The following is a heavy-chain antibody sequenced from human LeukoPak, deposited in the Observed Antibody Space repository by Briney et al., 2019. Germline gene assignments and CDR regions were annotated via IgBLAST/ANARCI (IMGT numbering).Heavy chain of an antibody. Sequence: WASVKVSCKASGYTFTSYDINWVRQATGQVLEWMGWMNPNSGNTGYAQKFQGRVTMTRNTSISTAYMELSSLRSEDTAMYYCAIFYYDSSGYYFMDYWGQGTLVTVSS. CDR2: MNPNSGNT. CDR1: GYTFTSYD. V-gene: IGHV1-8*01. J-gene: IGHJ4*02. CDR3: AIFYYDSSGYYFMDY. D-gene: IGHD3-22*01.